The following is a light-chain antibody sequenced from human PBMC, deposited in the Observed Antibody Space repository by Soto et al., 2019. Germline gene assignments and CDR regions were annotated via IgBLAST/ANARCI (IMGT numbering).Light chain of an antibody. V-gene: IGKV1-39*01. CDR3: HQTFANPWT. Sequence: DIQMTQSPSSLSASVGDRVTITCRASQRIGIYLNWYQKKPGKAPKLLIHAASTLQSGAPSTFSGSGYGTDFALTISSLQPEDIATYYCHQTFANPWTVAHGTKVEIK. J-gene: IGKJ1*01. CDR2: AAS. CDR1: QRIGIY.